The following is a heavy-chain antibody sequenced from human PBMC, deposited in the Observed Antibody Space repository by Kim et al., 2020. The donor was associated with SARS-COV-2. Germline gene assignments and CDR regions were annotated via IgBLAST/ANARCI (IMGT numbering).Heavy chain of an antibody. D-gene: IGHD2-21*02. CDR1: GGSFSGYY. CDR2: INHSGST. Sequence: SETLSLTCAVYGGSFSGYYWSWIRQPPGKGLEWIGEINHSGSTNYNPSLKSRVTISVDTSKNQFSLKLSSVTAADTAVYYCARVSVGGGDWGPYYYYGMDVWGQGTTVTVSS. CDR3: ARVSVGGGDWGPYYYYGMDV. V-gene: IGHV4-34*01. J-gene: IGHJ6*02.